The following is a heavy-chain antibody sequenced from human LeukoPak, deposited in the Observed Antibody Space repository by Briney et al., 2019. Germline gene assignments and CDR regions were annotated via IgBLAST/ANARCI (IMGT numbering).Heavy chain of an antibody. D-gene: IGHD3-10*01. J-gene: IGHJ4*02. Sequence: ASVKVPCKASGYTFTGYYMHWVRQAPGQGLEWMGRINPNTGGTNSAQNFQGRVTVTRDTSINTSYMELSSLRSDDTAIYYCARLVTGAASGSYYFDDWGQGTLVTVSS. CDR3: ARLVTGAASGSYYFDD. V-gene: IGHV1-2*06. CDR2: INPNTGGT. CDR1: GYTFTGYY.